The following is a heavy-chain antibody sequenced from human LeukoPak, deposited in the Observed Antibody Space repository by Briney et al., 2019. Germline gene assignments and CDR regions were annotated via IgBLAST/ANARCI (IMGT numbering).Heavy chain of an antibody. CDR3: ARDGFRVTTTFTYYYYYYMDV. CDR2: INPHTGAT. J-gene: IGHJ6*03. Sequence: ASVKVSCKASGYRFTGYHIHWVRQAPGQGLEWMGWINPHTGATNYAQKFQGRVTMTRDTSASTASMELNRLKSDDTAVYYCARDGFRVTTTFTYYYYYYMDVWGEGTTVTVSS. D-gene: IGHD4-11*01. V-gene: IGHV1-2*02. CDR1: GYRFTGYH.